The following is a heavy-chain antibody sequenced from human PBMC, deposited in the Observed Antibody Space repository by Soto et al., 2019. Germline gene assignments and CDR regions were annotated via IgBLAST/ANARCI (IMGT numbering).Heavy chain of an antibody. CDR2: LGGGGDT. CDR3: TKDRHPDGIWTFDF. D-gene: IGHD3-9*01. J-gene: IGHJ4*02. Sequence: AGGSLSLSCAASGFHFGTYTMNWVRQAPGKGLEWVSALGGGGDTHYAESVKGRFTISRDYSKNILLLQMNSLRDEDSAIYYCTKDRHPDGIWTFDFWGQGTLVTVSS. CDR1: GFHFGTYT. V-gene: IGHV3-23*01.